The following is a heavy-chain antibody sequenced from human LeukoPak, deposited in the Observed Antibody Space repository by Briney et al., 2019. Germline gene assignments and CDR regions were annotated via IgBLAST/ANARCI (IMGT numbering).Heavy chain of an antibody. D-gene: IGHD5-12*01. V-gene: IGHV1-18*01. CDR3: ARDQGIYNHRIIDS. J-gene: IGHJ4*02. CDR2: ISAYNGNT. Sequence: ASVKVSCKASGYTFSSYGISWVRQAPEQGLEWMGWISAYNGNTNFAQEFQGRVTMTTDTSTSTASMELRSLRSDDTAVYYCARDQGIYNHRIIDSWGQGTLVTVSS. CDR1: GYTFSSYG.